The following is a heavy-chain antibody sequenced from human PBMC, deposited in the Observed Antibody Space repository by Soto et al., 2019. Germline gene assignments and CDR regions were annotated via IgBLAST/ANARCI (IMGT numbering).Heavy chain of an antibody. Sequence: LSLTCTVSGGSISSSSYYWGWIRQPPGNGLEWIGSIYYSGSTYYNPSLKSRVTISVDTSKNQFSLKLSSVTAADTAVYYCARHRPSPSPFGAVIAPDYYYCYCGMDVWGQGTTVTVSS. V-gene: IGHV4-39*01. J-gene: IGHJ6*02. CDR1: GGSISSSSYY. D-gene: IGHD3-16*02. CDR3: ARHRPSPSPFGAVIAPDYYYCYCGMDV. CDR2: IYYSGST.